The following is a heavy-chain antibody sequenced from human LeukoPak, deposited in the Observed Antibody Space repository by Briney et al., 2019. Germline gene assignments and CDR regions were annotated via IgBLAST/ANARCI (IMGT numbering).Heavy chain of an antibody. V-gene: IGHV4-59*01. D-gene: IGHD6-19*01. Sequence: PSETQSLNCTVSGGSISSYCWSWIRQPPGKGLEWIGYIYYSGSTNYNPSLKRRVTISVDTSKNQFSLKLSSVTAADTAVYYCARRTYSSGWYYFAYWGQGTLVTVSS. CDR1: GGSISSYC. CDR3: ARRTYSSGWYYFAY. J-gene: IGHJ4*02. CDR2: IYYSGST.